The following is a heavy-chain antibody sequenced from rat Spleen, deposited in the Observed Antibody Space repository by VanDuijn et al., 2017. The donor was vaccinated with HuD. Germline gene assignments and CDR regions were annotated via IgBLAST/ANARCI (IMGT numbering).Heavy chain of an antibody. J-gene: IGHJ1*01. Sequence: EVQLAESGGGLVQPGRSLKLSCAASGFTFTNYGMAWVRQTPTKGLEWVASISYDGGSTYYRDSVKGRFTISRDNAKSTLYLQMESLRSEDTATYYCAKDMSYPGNRGLYWYFDFWGPGTMVTVSS. CDR3: AKDMSYPGNRGLYWYFDF. V-gene: IGHV5-20*01. CDR2: ISYDGGST. D-gene: IGHD1-4*01. CDR1: GFTFTNYG.